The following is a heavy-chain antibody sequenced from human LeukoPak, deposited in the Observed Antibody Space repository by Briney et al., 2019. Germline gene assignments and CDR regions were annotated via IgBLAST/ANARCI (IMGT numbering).Heavy chain of an antibody. V-gene: IGHV4-34*01. D-gene: IGHD3-22*01. Sequence: SETLSLTCAVYGGSFSGYYLSWIRQPPGKGLEWIGEINHSGSTNYNPYPKSRVTISVDTSKNQFSLKLSSVTAADTDVYYCAGRRMTRNYYDSSGYEYFQHWGQGTLVTVSS. CDR3: AGRRMTRNYYDSSGYEYFQH. J-gene: IGHJ1*01. CDR2: INHSGST. CDR1: GGSFSGYY.